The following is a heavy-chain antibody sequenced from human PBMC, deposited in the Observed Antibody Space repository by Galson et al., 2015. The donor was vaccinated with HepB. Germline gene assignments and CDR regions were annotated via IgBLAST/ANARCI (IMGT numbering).Heavy chain of an antibody. CDR3: ARGLLGTYGRSFDS. CDR1: EFTFSTYN. J-gene: IGHJ4*02. Sequence: SLRLSCAGSEFTFSTYNMNWVRQVPGKGLEWISHISASGATIYYAGSVKGRFTISRDNAKNSLYLQMNSLRDEDTAVYFCARGLLGTYGRSFDSWGQGTLVIVSS. CDR2: ISASGATI. D-gene: IGHD2/OR15-2a*01. V-gene: IGHV3-48*02.